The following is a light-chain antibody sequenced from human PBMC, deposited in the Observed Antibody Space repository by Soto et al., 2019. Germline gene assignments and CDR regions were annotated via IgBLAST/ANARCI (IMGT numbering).Light chain of an antibody. CDR3: SSYTSSSTVV. CDR1: SSDVGGYNY. Sequence: QSALTQPASVSGSPGQSITISCTGTSSDVGGYNYVSWYQRHPGKAPKLMIYDVSNRPSGVSNRFSGSKSGNTASLTISGLQAEDEADYYRSSYTSSSTVVFGGGTKLTVL. V-gene: IGLV2-14*03. CDR2: DVS. J-gene: IGLJ2*01.